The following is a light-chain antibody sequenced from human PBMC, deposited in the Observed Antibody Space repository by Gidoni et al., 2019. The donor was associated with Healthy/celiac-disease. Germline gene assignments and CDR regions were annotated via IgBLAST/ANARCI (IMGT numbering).Light chain of an antibody. J-gene: IGLJ2*01. V-gene: IGLV2-11*01. Sequence: QSALTQPRSVSRSPGQSVTISCTGTSSDVGGYNYVSWYQQHPDKAPKLMIYDVSKRPSGVPDRFSGSKSGNTASLTISGLQAEDEADYYCCSYAGSYVVFGGGTKLTVL. CDR2: DVS. CDR1: SSDVGGYNY. CDR3: CSYAGSYVV.